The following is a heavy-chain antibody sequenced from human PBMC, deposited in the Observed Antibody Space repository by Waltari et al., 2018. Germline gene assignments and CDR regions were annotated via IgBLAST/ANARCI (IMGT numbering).Heavy chain of an antibody. D-gene: IGHD3-10*01. V-gene: IGHV3-15*04. CDR1: GFDFSKGW. CDR3: ATSNHDGSGISFDY. J-gene: IGHJ4*01. Sequence: EVQLVESGGGLAKPGGSLRLSCAASGFDFSKGWMSWVRQAPGKGLGWVGRIEANKDGGATNYAALVKGRFIISRDDSKNTLYLQLSSLTSEDTAVYFCATSNHDGSGISFDYWGQGTLVTVSS. CDR2: IEANKDGGAT.